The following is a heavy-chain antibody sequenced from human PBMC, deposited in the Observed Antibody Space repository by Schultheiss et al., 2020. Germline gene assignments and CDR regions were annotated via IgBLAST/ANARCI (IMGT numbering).Heavy chain of an antibody. CDR1: GGSFSGYY. CDR3: ARAPYIVVVPAAYDY. J-gene: IGHJ4*02. Sequence: SETLSITCAVYGGSFSGYYWSWIRQPPGKGLEWIGEINHSGSTNYNPSLKSRVTISVDTSKNQFSLKLSSVTAADTAVYYCARAPYIVVVPAAYDYWGQGTLVTVSS. V-gene: IGHV4-34*01. D-gene: IGHD2-2*01. CDR2: INHSGST.